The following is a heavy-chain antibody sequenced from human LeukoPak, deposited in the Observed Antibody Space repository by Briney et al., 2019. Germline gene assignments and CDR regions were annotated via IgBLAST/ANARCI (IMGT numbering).Heavy chain of an antibody. V-gene: IGHV3-20*04. J-gene: IGHJ4*02. D-gene: IGHD2-2*01. CDR1: GFTFDDYG. Sequence: PGGSLRLSCAASGFTFDDYGMSWVRQAPGKGLEWVSGINWNGGSTGYADSVKGRFTISRDNAKNSLYLQMNSLRAEDTALYYCAREGPDIVVVPAAPLAYWGQGTLVTVS. CDR3: AREGPDIVVVPAAPLAY. CDR2: INWNGGST.